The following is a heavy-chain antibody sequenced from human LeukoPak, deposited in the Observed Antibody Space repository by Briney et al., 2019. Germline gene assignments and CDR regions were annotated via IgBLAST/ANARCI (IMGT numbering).Heavy chain of an antibody. J-gene: IGHJ3*02. CDR1: GGSIRGYY. CDR3: ARDWVPTNLAVAHAFDI. V-gene: IGHV4-59*01. D-gene: IGHD6-19*01. Sequence: SETLSLTCTVSGGSIRGYYRSWIRQPPGKGLEWIGYIYYGGSSNYNPSLKSRLTISVDMSNNHFSLKLNSVTAADTAVYYCARDWVPTNLAVAHAFDIWGQGTTVTVSS. CDR2: IYYGGSS.